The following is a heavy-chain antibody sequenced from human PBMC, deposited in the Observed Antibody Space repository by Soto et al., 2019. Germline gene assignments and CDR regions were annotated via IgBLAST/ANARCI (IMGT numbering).Heavy chain of an antibody. CDR1: GFTFSSYA. CDR3: ARDRRLSGLDY. D-gene: IGHD2-15*01. J-gene: IGHJ4*02. CDR2: ISSNGGST. V-gene: IGHV3-64*01. Sequence: EVQLVESGGGLVQPGGSLRLSCAASGFTFSSYAMHWVRQAPGKGLEYVSAISSNGGSTYYANSVKGRFTISRDNSKNTLYLQMGRLRAEDMAVYYCARDRRLSGLDYWGQGTLVTVSS.